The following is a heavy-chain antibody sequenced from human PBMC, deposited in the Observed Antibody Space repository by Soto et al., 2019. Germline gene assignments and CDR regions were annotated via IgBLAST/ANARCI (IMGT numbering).Heavy chain of an antibody. CDR1: GFTFDYYW. Sequence: EVQLVESGGGLVQPGESLRLSCAASGFTFDYYWMHWVRQAPGKGLVWVSRIHSDGTSTTYADSVKGRFTISRDNAKKTRTLQMSSLRAEDTALYYCERGDRGAFDLWGQGTVVTVSS. D-gene: IGHD3-16*01. CDR2: IHSDGTST. CDR3: ERGDRGAFDL. V-gene: IGHV3-74*01. J-gene: IGHJ3*01.